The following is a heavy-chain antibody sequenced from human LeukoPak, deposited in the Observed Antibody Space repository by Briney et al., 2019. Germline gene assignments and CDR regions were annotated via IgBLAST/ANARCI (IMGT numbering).Heavy chain of an antibody. CDR2: ISISSSYI. D-gene: IGHD3-22*01. V-gene: IGHV3-21*01. Sequence: GGSLRLSCAASGFTFSSYSMNWVRQAPGKGLKWVSSISISSSYIYYADSVKGRFTISRDNAKNSLYLQMNSLRAEDTAVYYCAREDSSKSYYYDSSGYYPYWGQGTLVTVSS. CDR3: AREDSSKSYYYDSSGYYPY. J-gene: IGHJ4*02. CDR1: GFTFSSYS.